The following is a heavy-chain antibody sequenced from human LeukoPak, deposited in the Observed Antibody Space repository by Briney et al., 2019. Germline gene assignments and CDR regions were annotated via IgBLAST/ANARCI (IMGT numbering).Heavy chain of an antibody. D-gene: IGHD3-22*01. CDR3: AKREARYYDSSDEAFDI. J-gene: IGHJ3*02. CDR2: IKQDGSEK. V-gene: IGHV3-7*01. CDR1: GFTFSGST. Sequence: PGGSLRLSCAASGFTFSGSTMHWVRQAPVKGLEWVANIKQDGSEKYYVDSVKGRFTISRDNSKNTLYLQMNSLRAEDTAVYYCAKREARYYDSSDEAFDIWGQGTMVTVSS.